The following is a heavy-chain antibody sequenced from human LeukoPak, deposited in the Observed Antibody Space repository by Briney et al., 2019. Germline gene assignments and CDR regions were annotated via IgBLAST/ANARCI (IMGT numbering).Heavy chain of an antibody. CDR1: GGSIDSTYY. CDR2: VYYSGAT. J-gene: IGHJ2*01. Sequence: SETLSLTCTVSGGSIDSTYYWSWVRQTPGKGLEWIASVYYSGATYYNPSLKSRVTISVDTSKNQFSLKLSSVTAADTAVYYCARNYNEIVTGYYRGELYWYFDLWGRGTLVTVSS. CDR3: ARNYNEIVTGYYRGELYWYFDL. V-gene: IGHV4-39*07. D-gene: IGHD3-9*01.